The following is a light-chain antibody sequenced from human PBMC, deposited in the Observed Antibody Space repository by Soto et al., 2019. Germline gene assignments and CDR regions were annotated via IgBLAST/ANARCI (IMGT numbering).Light chain of an antibody. CDR3: TSYTITSPSHLYV. CDR2: EVS. Sequence: QSVLTQPASVSGSPGQSITISCTGTSSDVGGYNFVSWYQHHPGKAPKLMIYEVSNRPSGVSNRFSGSKSGNTASLTISGLQAEDEADYYCTSYTITSPSHLYVFGTGTKVTVL. J-gene: IGLJ1*01. CDR1: SSDVGGYNF. V-gene: IGLV2-14*01.